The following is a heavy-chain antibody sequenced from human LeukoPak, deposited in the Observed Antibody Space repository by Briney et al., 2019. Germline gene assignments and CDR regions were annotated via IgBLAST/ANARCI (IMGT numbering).Heavy chain of an antibody. D-gene: IGHD4-11*01. Sequence: SETLSLTCAVYGGSFSGYYWSWIRQSPGKGLEWIGEITHSGNTNYNPSLKSRVTISKDTSNNQLSLKLSSVTAADTAVYYCARGGTSNYNNWFDPWGQGTLVTVSS. CDR2: ITHSGNT. CDR3: ARGGTSNYNNWFDP. J-gene: IGHJ5*02. CDR1: GGSFSGYY. V-gene: IGHV4-34*01.